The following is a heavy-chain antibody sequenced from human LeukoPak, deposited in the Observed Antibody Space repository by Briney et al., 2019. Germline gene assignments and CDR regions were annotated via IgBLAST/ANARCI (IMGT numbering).Heavy chain of an antibody. CDR1: GGSINKNN. V-gene: IGHV4-4*02. CDR3: ARDLYGSGKYFDY. Sequence: SETPSLTCAVSGGSINKNNWWSWVRQPPGKGLEWIGYIYYSGSTNYNPSLKSRVTISVDTSKNQFSLKLSSVTAADTAVYYCARDLYGSGKYFDYWGQGTLVTVSS. J-gene: IGHJ4*02. D-gene: IGHD3-10*01. CDR2: IYYSGST.